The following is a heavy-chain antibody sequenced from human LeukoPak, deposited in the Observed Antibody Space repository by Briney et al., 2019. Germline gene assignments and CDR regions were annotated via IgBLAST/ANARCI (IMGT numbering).Heavy chain of an antibody. V-gene: IGHV3-7*01. CDR1: GFTFSSYW. Sequence: GGSLRLSCAASGFTFSSYWMSWVRQAPGKGLEWVANIKQDGGEKYYVDSVKGRFTISRDNAKNSLYLQMNSLRAKDTAVYYCARDKYYYDSSLRSYYYMDVWGKGTTVTISS. J-gene: IGHJ6*03. CDR3: ARDKYYYDSSLRSYYYMDV. D-gene: IGHD3-22*01. CDR2: IKQDGGEK.